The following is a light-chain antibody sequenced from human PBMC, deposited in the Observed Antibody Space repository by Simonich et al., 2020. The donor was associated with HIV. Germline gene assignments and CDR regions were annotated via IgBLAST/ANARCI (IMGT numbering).Light chain of an antibody. CDR3: QQYYSTRT. Sequence: DIQMTQSPSSLSASVGDRVTITCRASQGISNSLAWYQQKPGKAPMLLLDAASRLESGVPPRFSGSGSGTDYTLTISSLQPEDFATYYCQQYYSTRTFGQGTKVEIK. V-gene: IGKV1-NL1*01. CDR2: AAS. J-gene: IGKJ1*01. CDR1: QGISNS.